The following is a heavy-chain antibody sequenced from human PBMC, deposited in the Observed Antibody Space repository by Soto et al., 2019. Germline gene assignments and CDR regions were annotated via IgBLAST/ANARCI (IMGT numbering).Heavy chain of an antibody. D-gene: IGHD1-1*01. V-gene: IGHV1-58*02. J-gene: IGHJ6*03. CDR3: AADVQTTDYMDV. CDR2: IVVGSGNT. CDR1: GFTFTSSA. Sequence: ASVKVSCTASGFTFTSSAMQWVRQARGQRLEWIGWIVVGSGNTNYAQKFQERVTITRDMSTSTAYMELSSLRSEDTAVYYCAADVQTTDYMDVWGKETTVTVSS.